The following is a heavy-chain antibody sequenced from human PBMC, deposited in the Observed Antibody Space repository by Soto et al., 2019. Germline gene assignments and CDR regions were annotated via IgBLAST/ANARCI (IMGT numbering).Heavy chain of an antibody. D-gene: IGHD3-3*01. CDR1: GFTFGDYA. J-gene: IGHJ4*02. CDR2: IRSKAYGGTT. CDR3: TREREGAFDFWSGYPPADY. V-gene: IGHV3-49*05. Sequence: EVQLVESGGGLVKPGRSLRLSCTASGFTFGDYAMSWFRQAPGKGLEWVGFIRSKAYGGTTEYAASVKGRFTISRDDSKRIAYLQMNSLKTEDTAVYYCTREREGAFDFWSGYPPADYWGQGTLVTVSS.